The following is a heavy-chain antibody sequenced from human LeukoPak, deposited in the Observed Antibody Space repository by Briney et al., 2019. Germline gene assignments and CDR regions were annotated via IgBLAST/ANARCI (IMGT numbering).Heavy chain of an antibody. V-gene: IGHV3-21*01. J-gene: IGHJ4*02. D-gene: IGHD6-13*01. CDR1: GFTLSSCS. Sequence: PGGSLRLSCAASGFTLSSCSMNWVRQAPGKGLEWVSSISRSSGYVFYADSMKGRFTVSRDNSKNSLYLQMNTLRAEDTAVYYCVRVPEGSSTWSIVFRGQGALVTVSS. CDR2: ISRSSGYV. CDR3: VRVPEGSSTWSIVF.